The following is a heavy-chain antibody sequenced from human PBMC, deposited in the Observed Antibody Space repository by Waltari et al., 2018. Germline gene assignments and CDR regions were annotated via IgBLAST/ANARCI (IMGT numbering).Heavy chain of an antibody. CDR3: AKGFHEASFDY. Sequence: EVQLLESGGGLVQPGGSLRLSCAASGFTCSSYAFSGVRRAPGKGLEWVSAISGSGGSTYYADSVKGRFTISRDNSKNTLYLQMNSLRAEDTAVYYCAKGFHEASFDYWGQGTLVTVSS. J-gene: IGHJ4*02. V-gene: IGHV3-23*01. CDR1: GFTCSSYA. CDR2: ISGSGGST.